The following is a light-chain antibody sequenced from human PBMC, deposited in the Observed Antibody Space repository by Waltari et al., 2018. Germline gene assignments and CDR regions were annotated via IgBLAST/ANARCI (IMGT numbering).Light chain of an antibody. V-gene: IGLV2-14*01. CDR2: EVS. CDR3: SSYTTSNAPGV. Sequence: QSALTQPASVPGSPGQSITISCTGTDSDVGAYNFVSWYRQHPGKAPHLIIYEVSERPPGISVRFSGSKSANTASLTISGLQADDEAVYYCSSYTTSNAPGVFGTGTKVTVL. J-gene: IGLJ1*01. CDR1: DSDVGAYNF.